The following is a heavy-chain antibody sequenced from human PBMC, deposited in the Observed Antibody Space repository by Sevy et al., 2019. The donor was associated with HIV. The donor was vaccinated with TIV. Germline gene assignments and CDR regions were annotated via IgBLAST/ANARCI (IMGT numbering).Heavy chain of an antibody. CDR2: IYHSGST. CDR1: GGSISSSNW. J-gene: IGHJ6*01. D-gene: IGHD3-22*01. Sequence: SETLSLTCAVSGGSISSSNWWSWVRQSPGKGLEWIGEIYHSGSTNYNPSLKSRVTISVDKSKNQFSLKLSSVTAADTAVYYCARTPTYYYDSSGYQNYYYYGMDVWGQGTTVTVSS. V-gene: IGHV4-4*02. CDR3: ARTPTYYYDSSGYQNYYYYGMDV.